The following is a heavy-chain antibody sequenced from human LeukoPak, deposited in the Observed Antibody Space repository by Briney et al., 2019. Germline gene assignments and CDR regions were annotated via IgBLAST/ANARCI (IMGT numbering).Heavy chain of an antibody. V-gene: IGHV4-39*07. Sequence: SETLSLTCTVSGGSISSGGYYWSWIRQHPGKGLEWIGSIYYSGSTYYNPSLKSRVTISVDTSKNQFSLKLSSVTAADTAVYYCARVVPAAIDAFDIWGQGTMVTVSS. CDR3: ARVVPAAIDAFDI. CDR2: IYYSGST. D-gene: IGHD2-2*02. CDR1: GGSISSGGYY. J-gene: IGHJ3*02.